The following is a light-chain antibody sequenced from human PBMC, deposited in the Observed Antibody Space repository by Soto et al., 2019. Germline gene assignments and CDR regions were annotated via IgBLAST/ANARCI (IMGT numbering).Light chain of an antibody. CDR1: SSDVGSCRF. Sequence: QSVLTQPASVSGSPGQSITISCTGTSSDVGSCRFVSWYQQHPGKAPKLMIYDVSNRPSGVSNRFSGSKSGNTASLTISGLQAEDEADYYCSSYTSGSAVVFGGGTKLTVL. J-gene: IGLJ2*01. V-gene: IGLV2-14*03. CDR3: SSYTSGSAVV. CDR2: DVS.